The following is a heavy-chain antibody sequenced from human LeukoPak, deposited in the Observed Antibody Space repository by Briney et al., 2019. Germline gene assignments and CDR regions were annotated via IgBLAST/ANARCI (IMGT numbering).Heavy chain of an antibody. CDR3: ARAPDSSGESVLDY. D-gene: IGHD6-19*01. CDR2: ISYDGSNK. Sequence: GGSLRLSCAASGFTFSSYSMNWVRQAPGKGLEWVAVISYDGSNKYYADSVKGRFTISRDNSKNTLYLQMNGLRAEDTAVYYCARAPDSSGESVLDYWGQGTLVTVSS. CDR1: GFTFSSYS. V-gene: IGHV3-30*03. J-gene: IGHJ4*02.